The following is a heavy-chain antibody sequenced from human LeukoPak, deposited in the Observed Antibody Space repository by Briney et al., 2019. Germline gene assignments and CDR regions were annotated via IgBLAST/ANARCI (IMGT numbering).Heavy chain of an antibody. CDR3: AKDRRRIVVVPAAIP. CDR1: GFIVSSHY. D-gene: IGHD2-2*01. J-gene: IGHJ5*02. CDR2: IYTAGNT. V-gene: IGHV3-53*01. Sequence: GGSLRLSCAVSGFIVSSHYMSWVRQAPGKGLEWVSVIYTAGNTDYADSVKGRFTISRDNSKNTLYLQMNSLRAEDTAVYYCAKDRRRIVVVPAAIPWGQGTLVTVSS.